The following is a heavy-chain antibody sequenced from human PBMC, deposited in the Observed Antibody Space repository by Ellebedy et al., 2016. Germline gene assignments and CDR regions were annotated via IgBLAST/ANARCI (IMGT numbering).Heavy chain of an antibody. CDR3: ARQQLKPSADPYYFFYALDV. J-gene: IGHJ6*02. CDR2: ISRGSGYI. D-gene: IGHD5-24*01. CDR1: GFTFNSYN. Sequence: GGSLRLSXAASGFTFNSYNMNWVRQVPGKGLEWVSSISRGSGYIYYADSVEGRFTVSRDSAKNSLYLQMNSLRAEDSAVYYCARQQLKPSADPYYFFYALDVWGQGTTVTVSS. V-gene: IGHV3-21*01.